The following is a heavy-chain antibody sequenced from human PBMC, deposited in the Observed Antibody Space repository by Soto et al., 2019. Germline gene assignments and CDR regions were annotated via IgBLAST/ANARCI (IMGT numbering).Heavy chain of an antibody. CDR3: AKDLRDRKASFDY. V-gene: IGHV3-30*18. CDR2: ISYDGSNK. CDR1: GLTFSSYG. Sequence: PGGSLRLSCAASGLTFSSYGMHWVRQAPGKGLEWVAVISYDGSNKYYADSVKGRFTISRDNSKNTLYLQMNSLRAEDTAVYYCAKDLRDRKASFDYWGQGTLVTVSS. J-gene: IGHJ4*02.